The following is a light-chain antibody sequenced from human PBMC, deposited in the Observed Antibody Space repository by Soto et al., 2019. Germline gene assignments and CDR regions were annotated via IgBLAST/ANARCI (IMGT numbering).Light chain of an antibody. CDR3: QQYGTSPLYP. V-gene: IGKV3-20*01. J-gene: IGKJ2*01. CDR2: DAS. CDR1: QSVSDNY. Sequence: ELVLTQAPGTLSLSPGERATLSCRASQSVSDNYLAWYQQKPGQAPRLLIYDASSRATGILDRFSGSGSGTAFPLTLVTLSPEASAVYYCQQYGTSPLYPFGQGTKLASK.